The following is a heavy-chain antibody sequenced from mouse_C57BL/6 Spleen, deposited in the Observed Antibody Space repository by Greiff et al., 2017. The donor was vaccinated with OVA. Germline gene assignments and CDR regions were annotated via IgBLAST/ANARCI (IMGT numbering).Heavy chain of an antibody. CDR1: GFSLTSYG. D-gene: IGHD2-1*01. Sequence: QVQLQESGPGLVAPSQSLSITCTVSGFSLTSYGVHWVRQPPGKGLEWLVVIWSDGSTTYNSALKSRLIISKDNSKSQVFLKMNSRQTDDTAMYYCARHEGGNYVYYAMDYWGQGTSVTVSS. V-gene: IGHV2-6-1*01. J-gene: IGHJ4*01. CDR2: IWSDGST. CDR3: ARHEGGNYVYYAMDY.